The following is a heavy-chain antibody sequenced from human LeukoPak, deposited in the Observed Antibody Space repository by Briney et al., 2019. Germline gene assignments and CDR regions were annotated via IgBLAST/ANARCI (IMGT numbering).Heavy chain of an antibody. J-gene: IGHJ3*02. CDR2: IYSSGST. CDR3: ARSDGYGLVGI. Sequence: SETLSLTCSVSGVSVSSGSNYWGWIRQPPGKTLEWIGSIYSSGSTYYNPSLKSRVLILIDTAKNHFSLNLSSVTAADTAVYYCARSDGYGLVGIWGRGTMVTVSS. V-gene: IGHV4-39*07. CDR1: GVSVSSGSNY. D-gene: IGHD3-10*01.